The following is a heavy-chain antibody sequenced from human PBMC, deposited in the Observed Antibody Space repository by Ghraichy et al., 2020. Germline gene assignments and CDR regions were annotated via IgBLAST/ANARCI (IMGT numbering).Heavy chain of an antibody. D-gene: IGHD3-9*01. CDR3: ARDTYDFLTGYYDRLFDP. Sequence: SEILSLTCTVSGGSVASGNSYWSWIRQSPGKGLEWIGYIYHTGSTNYNPSLNSRLTISIDTSKNHFSLRLSSVTATDTAVYYCARDTYDFLTGYYDRLFDPWGQGTLVTVSS. V-gene: IGHV4-61*03. CDR2: IYHTGST. CDR1: GGSVASGNSY. J-gene: IGHJ5*02.